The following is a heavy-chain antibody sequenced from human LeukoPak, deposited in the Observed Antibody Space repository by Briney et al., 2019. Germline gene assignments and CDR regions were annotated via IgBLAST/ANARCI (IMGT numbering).Heavy chain of an antibody. D-gene: IGHD5-12*01. CDR2: MSGSGYYT. CDR1: GFAFSNFA. CDR3: AKMAWQRLYDYCMDV. J-gene: IGHJ6*03. V-gene: IGHV3-23*01. Sequence: GGSLRLSCAASGFAFSNFAMSWVRQAPGKGLEWVSAMSGSGYYTYYVESVKGRFTISRDNSKNTLYLHMNSLRADDTAVYYCAKMAWQRLYDYCMDVWGRGTTVTVSS.